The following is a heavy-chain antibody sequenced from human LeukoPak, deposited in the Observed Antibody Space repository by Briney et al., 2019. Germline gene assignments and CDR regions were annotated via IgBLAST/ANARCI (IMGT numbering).Heavy chain of an antibody. V-gene: IGHV4-30-4*08. CDR1: GGSISSGAYY. CDR2: IYYSGST. Sequence: PSQTLSLTCTVSGGSISSGAYYWSWIRQHPGKGLEWIGYIYYSGSTYYNPSLKSRVTISIDTYKNQFSLKLSSVTAADTAVYYCARAGQGDFWSGLRYFDYWGQGTLVTVSS. CDR3: ARAGQGDFWSGLRYFDY. J-gene: IGHJ4*02. D-gene: IGHD3-3*01.